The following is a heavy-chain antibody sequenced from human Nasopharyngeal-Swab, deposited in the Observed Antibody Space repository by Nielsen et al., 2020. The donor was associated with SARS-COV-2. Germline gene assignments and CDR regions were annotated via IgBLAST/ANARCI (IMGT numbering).Heavy chain of an antibody. Sequence: ASVKVSCKASGYTFTSYYMHWVRQAPGQGLEWMGIINPSGGSTSYAQKFQGRVTMTRDTSTSTVYMELSSLRSEDTAVYYCARDGLVSGSYDAFDIWGQGTMVTVSS. V-gene: IGHV1-46*01. D-gene: IGHD1-26*01. CDR3: ARDGLVSGSYDAFDI. J-gene: IGHJ3*02. CDR2: INPSGGST. CDR1: GYTFTSYY.